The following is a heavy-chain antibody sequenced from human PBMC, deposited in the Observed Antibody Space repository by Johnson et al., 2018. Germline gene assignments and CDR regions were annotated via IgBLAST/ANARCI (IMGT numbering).Heavy chain of an antibody. D-gene: IGHD3-16*01. J-gene: IGHJ2*01. CDR1: GFTFSSYG. CDR3: ARGLGGSSSGYFDL. CDR2: IWSDGSNN. V-gene: IGHV3-33*01. Sequence: QVQLVQSGGGVVQPGRSLRLSCAASGFTFSSYGMHWVRQAPGKGLEWVAVIWSDGSNNAYVESVKGRFTISRDNSKNTLYLQMNSLRAEDTAVYYCARGLGGSSSGYFDLWGRGTLVTVSS.